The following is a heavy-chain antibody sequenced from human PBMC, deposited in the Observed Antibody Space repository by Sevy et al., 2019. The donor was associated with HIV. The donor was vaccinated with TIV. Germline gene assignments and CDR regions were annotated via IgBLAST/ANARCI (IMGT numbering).Heavy chain of an antibody. CDR1: GFTFSDYY. Sequence: GGSLRLSCAASGFTFSDYYMSWIRQAPGKGLEWVSYISSSGSTIYYADSVKGRFTISRDNAKNSLYLQMNSLRAEVTAVYYCTKMTTVTRTTDYWGQGTLVTVSS. J-gene: IGHJ4*02. CDR2: ISSSGSTI. CDR3: TKMTTVTRTTDY. D-gene: IGHD4-17*01. V-gene: IGHV3-11*01.